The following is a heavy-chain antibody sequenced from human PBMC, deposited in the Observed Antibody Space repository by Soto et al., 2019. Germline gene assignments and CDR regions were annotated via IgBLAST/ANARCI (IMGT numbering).Heavy chain of an antibody. Sequence: GGSLRLSCAASGFTFSSYEMNWVRQAPGKGLEWVSYISSSGSTIYYADSVKGRFTISRDNAKNSLYLQMNSLRAEDTAVYYCARGPRPISTGTGAYWGQGTQVTVSS. V-gene: IGHV3-48*03. CDR1: GFTFSSYE. J-gene: IGHJ4*02. D-gene: IGHD3-10*01. CDR2: ISSSGSTI. CDR3: ARGPRPISTGTGAY.